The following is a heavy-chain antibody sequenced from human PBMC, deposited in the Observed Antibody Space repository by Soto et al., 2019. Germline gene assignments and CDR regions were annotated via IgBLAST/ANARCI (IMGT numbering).Heavy chain of an antibody. V-gene: IGHV4-30-4*01. J-gene: IGHJ6*02. CDR3: ARGGDYYGSGRPIYYYYYGMDV. CDR1: GGSISSGDYY. Sequence: SETLSLTCTVSGGSISSGDYYWSWIRQPPGKGLEWIGYIYYSGSTYYHTSLQSRVTISVDASKNQFSLKLSSVTAADTAVYYCARGGDYYGSGRPIYYYYYGMDVWGQGTTVTVSS. D-gene: IGHD3-10*01. CDR2: IYYSGST.